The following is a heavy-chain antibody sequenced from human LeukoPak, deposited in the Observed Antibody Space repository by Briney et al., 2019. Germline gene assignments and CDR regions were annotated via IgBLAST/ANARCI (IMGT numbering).Heavy chain of an antibody. J-gene: IGHJ4*02. CDR1: GFTFSSYG. CDR3: ARDQIILTGDYYFDY. D-gene: IGHD3-9*01. CDR2: IWYDGSNK. Sequence: GRSLRLSCAASGFTFSSYGMHWVRQAPGKGLEWVAVIWYDGSNKYYADSVKGRFTISRDNSKSTLYLQMNSLRAEDTAVYYCARDQIILTGDYYFDYWGQGTLVTVSS. V-gene: IGHV3-33*01.